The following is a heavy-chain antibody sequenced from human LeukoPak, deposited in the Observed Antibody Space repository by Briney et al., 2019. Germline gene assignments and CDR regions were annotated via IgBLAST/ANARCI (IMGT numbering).Heavy chain of an antibody. J-gene: IGHJ4*02. CDR3: ARDSPRVYYGSGSYYNALGY. D-gene: IGHD3-10*01. CDR2: INPSGGST. Sequence: GASVKVSCKASGYTFTSYYMHWVRQAPGQGLEWMGIINPSGGSTSYAQKFQGRVTMTRDTSTSTVYMELSSLRSEDTTGYYCARDSPRVYYGSGSYYNALGYWGQGILVTVSS. V-gene: IGHV1-46*01. CDR1: GYTFTSYY.